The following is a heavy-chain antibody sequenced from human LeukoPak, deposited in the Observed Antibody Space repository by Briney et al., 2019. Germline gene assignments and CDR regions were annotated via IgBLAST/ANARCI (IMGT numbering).Heavy chain of an antibody. J-gene: IGHJ6*03. Sequence: ASETLSLTCTVSGGSISSGDYYWSWIRQPPGKGLEWIGYIYYSGSTYYNPSLKSRVTISVDTSKNQFSLKLSSVTAADTAVYYCARVDIVVVPAAIMGYYYYMDVWGKGTTVTVSS. CDR2: IYYSGST. CDR3: ARVDIVVVPAAIMGYYYYMDV. V-gene: IGHV4-30-4*08. D-gene: IGHD2-2*01. CDR1: GGSISSGDYY.